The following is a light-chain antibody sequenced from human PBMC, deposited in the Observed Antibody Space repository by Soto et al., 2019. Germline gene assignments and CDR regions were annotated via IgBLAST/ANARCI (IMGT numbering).Light chain of an antibody. V-gene: IGLV4-69*01. Sequence: QSALTQSPSASASLGASVKLTCTLSRGHSNYAIAWHQQQPEKGPRFLMKVYSDGSHTKGGVIPDRFSGSSSGADRYLIISRLQYEDEADYSCQTWGTGTRVFGGGTQLTVL. CDR3: QTWGTGTRV. J-gene: IGLJ3*02. CDR2: VYSDGSH. CDR1: RGHSNYA.